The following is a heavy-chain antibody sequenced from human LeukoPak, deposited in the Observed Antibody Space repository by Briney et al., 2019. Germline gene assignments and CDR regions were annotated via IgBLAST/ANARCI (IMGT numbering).Heavy chain of an antibody. D-gene: IGHD2-2*01. J-gene: IGHJ4*02. Sequence: GGSLRLSCAASGFTFSSYGMHWVRQAPGKGLEWVAFIRYDGSNKYYADSVKGRFTISRDSSKNTLYLQMNSLRAEDTAVYYCAKDRQNLWYQLLSFDYWGQGTLVTVSS. CDR2: IRYDGSNK. CDR3: AKDRQNLWYQLLSFDY. V-gene: IGHV3-30*02. CDR1: GFTFSSYG.